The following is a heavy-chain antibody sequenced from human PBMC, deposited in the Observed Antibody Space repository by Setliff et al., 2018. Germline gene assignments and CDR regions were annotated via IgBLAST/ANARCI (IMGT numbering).Heavy chain of an antibody. CDR3: ARDVFPYHYEGAFDN. D-gene: IGHD3-22*01. CDR2: INPSSGRT. Sequence: ASVKVSCTASGYTFTSHYMHWVRQAPGLGLEWMGTINPSSGRTSYAQKFQGRVTMTRDTSTSTVYMDMSSLRSEDTAVYYCARDVFPYHYEGAFDNWGQGTMVTVSS. CDR1: GYTFTSHY. V-gene: IGHV1-46*01. J-gene: IGHJ3*02.